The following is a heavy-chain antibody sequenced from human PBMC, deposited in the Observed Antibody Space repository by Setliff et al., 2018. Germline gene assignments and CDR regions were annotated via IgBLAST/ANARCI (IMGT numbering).Heavy chain of an antibody. CDR2: IYIGGSA. J-gene: IGHJ6*03. V-gene: IGHV4-4*07. CDR1: GGSISSYY. D-gene: IGHD6-19*01. Sequence: SVTLSPTCTVSGGSISSYYWSWIRHPAGKGLEWIGHIYIGGSANYNPSLKSRVTMSIDTSKNQFSLKLNSVTAADMAVYYCAREQWLDPPGYYYMDVWAKGTTVTVSS. CDR3: AREQWLDPPGYYYMDV.